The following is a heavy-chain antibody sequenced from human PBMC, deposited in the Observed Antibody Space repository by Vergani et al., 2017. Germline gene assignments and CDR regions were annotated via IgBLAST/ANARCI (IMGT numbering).Heavy chain of an antibody. D-gene: IGHD2-15*01. CDR2: ISYDGSNK. CDR1: GFTFSSYG. CDR3: AKTPSRYCSGGSCYSIGR. Sequence: QVQLVESGGGVVQPGRSLRLSCAASGFTFSSYGMHWVRQAPGKGLEWVAVISYDGSNKYYADSVKGRFTISRDSSKNTLYLQMNSLRAEDTAVYYCAKTPSRYCSGGSCYSIGRWGQGTLVTVSS. J-gene: IGHJ4*02. V-gene: IGHV3-30*18.